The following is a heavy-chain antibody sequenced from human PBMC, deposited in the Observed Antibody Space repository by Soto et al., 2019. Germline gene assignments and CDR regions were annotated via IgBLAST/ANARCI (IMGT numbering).Heavy chain of an antibody. CDR2: INPGGGSA. J-gene: IGHJ6*02. CDR3: ARNTSGWSLNGLDV. Sequence: QVDLVQSGAEVKKPGASVTISCKASGSAITRYYIHWVRQAPGRGLEWMGIINPGGGSASYAQKFQDRVTIDKDTSTGTVYMDLRSLRTEDTAVDYCARNTSGWSLNGLDVWGQGTTVNVSS. V-gene: IGHV1-46*01. D-gene: IGHD6-19*01. CDR1: GSAITRYY.